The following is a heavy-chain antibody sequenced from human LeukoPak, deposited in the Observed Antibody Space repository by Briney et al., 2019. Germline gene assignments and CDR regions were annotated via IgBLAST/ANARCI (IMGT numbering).Heavy chain of an antibody. J-gene: IGHJ4*02. CDR2: ISSSGSTI. Sequence: GGSLRLSCAASGFTFSSYEMNWVRQAPGKGLEWVSYISSSGSTIYYADSVKGRFTISRDNAKNSLYLQMNSLRAEDTAVYYCARGSPRDYFDYWGQGTLVTVSS. V-gene: IGHV3-48*03. CDR1: GFTFSSYE. CDR3: ARGSPRDYFDY.